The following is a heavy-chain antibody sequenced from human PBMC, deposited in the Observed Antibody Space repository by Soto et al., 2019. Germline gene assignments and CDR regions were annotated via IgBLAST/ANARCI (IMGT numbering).Heavy chain of an antibody. Sequence: GASVKVSSKASGYTFISYYMHWVRQAPGQGLEWMGIINPSGGSTSYAQKFQGRVTMTRDTSTSTVYMELSRLRSEDTAVYYCARDPTATYYFEYWGQGTLVTSPQ. CDR1: GYTFISYY. D-gene: IGHD1-1*01. V-gene: IGHV1-46*01. J-gene: IGHJ4*02. CDR2: INPSGGST. CDR3: ARDPTATYYFEY.